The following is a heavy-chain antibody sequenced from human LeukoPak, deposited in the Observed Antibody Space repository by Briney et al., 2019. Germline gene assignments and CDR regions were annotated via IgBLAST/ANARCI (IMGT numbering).Heavy chain of an antibody. CDR2: IYYTGST. CDR3: ARDSGLGYCSGGRCYGHFYYGMDV. Sequence: SETLSLTCTVSGGSISSGGYYWSWIRQHPGKGLEWIAYIYYTGSTNCNPSLKSRVTISVDTSKNQFSLNLSSVTAADTAVYYCARDSGLGYCSGGRCYGHFYYGMDVWGQGTTVTVSS. CDR1: GGSISSGGYY. V-gene: IGHV4-61*08. J-gene: IGHJ6*02. D-gene: IGHD2-15*01.